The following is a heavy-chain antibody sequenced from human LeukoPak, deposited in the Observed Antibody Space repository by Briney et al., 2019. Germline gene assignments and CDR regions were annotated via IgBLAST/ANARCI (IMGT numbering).Heavy chain of an antibody. V-gene: IGHV1-2*02. CDR3: ASHRLNA. D-gene: IGHD3-16*01. CDR1: GFAFTDYY. CDR2: IKSNNGGT. J-gene: IGHJ5*02. Sequence: ASVTVSCTASGFAFTDYYVHWVRQAPGQGLEWMGCIKSNNGGTDYAQKFQGRVTMTRDTSINTAYMELSGLRSDDTALYYCASHRLNAWGQGTLVTVSS.